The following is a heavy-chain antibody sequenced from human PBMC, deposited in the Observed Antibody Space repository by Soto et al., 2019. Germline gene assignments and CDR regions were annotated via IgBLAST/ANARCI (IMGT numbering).Heavy chain of an antibody. D-gene: IGHD2-2*01. J-gene: IGHJ4*02. CDR3: AKRYCGSTSCSGGRAFDY. Sequence: EVQLLESGGGLVEPGGSLRLSCAASGFTFRSSPMSWVRQAPGKGLEWVSAIDTSGAGTYYVDSVRGRFTISRDNSKNTLFLRMGSLRAEDTALYYCAKRYCGSTSCSGGRAFDYWGQGTLVTVSS. CDR1: GFTFRSSP. V-gene: IGHV3-23*05. CDR2: IDTSGAGT.